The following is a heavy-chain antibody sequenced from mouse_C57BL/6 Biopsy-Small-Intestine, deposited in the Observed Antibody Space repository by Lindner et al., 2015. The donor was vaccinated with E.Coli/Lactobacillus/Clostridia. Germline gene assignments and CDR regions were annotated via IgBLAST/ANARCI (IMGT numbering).Heavy chain of an antibody. CDR1: GYTFTDRD. J-gene: IGHJ4*01. V-gene: IGHV1-84*01. CDR2: MNSESGNT. Sequence: SVKVSCKASGYTFTDRDINWVRQATGQGLEWMGWMNSESGNTGYAQKFQGRVTMTRDTSISTAYMELSSLSSEDTAVYYCARGSGSGGRDWFDPWGQGTLVTVSS. D-gene: IGHD3-1*01. CDR3: ARGSGSGGRDWFDP.